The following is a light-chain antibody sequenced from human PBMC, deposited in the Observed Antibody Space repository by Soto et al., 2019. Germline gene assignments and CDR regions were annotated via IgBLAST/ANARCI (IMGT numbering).Light chain of an antibody. CDR1: QSISSY. V-gene: IGKV1-39*01. J-gene: IGKJ3*01. CDR2: AAS. Sequence: DIQMTQSPSSLSASVGDRVTITCRASQSISSYLNWYQQKPGKAPKLLIYAASSLQSGVPSRFSGSGSGTNYTLTISSLQHYDFATYYCRQRYSTSLFTFGPGTKVDIK. CDR3: RQRYSTSLFT.